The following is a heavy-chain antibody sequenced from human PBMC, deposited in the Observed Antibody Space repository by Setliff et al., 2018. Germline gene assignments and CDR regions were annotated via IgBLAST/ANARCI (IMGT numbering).Heavy chain of an antibody. Sequence: PGGSLRLSCAASGFTFSNYYMHWVRQAPGKGLVWVSRITSDGSSTTYADSVKGRFTISRDNAKSTLYLQMNSLRAEDTAVYYCARDREGDGNYYMDVWGKGTTVTVS. CDR1: GFTFSNYY. CDR2: ITSDGSST. CDR3: ARDREGDGNYYMDV. J-gene: IGHJ6*03. D-gene: IGHD1-1*01. V-gene: IGHV3-74*01.